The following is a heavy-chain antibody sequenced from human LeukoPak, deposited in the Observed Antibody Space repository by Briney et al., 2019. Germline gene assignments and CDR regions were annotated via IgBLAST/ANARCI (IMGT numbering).Heavy chain of an antibody. CDR1: GGSISSDSW. CDR2: IYHSGST. Sequence: SETLSLTCAVSGGSISSDSWWSWVRQPPGKGLEWIGEIYHSGSTNYNPSLRNLVTISLDKSKNQFSLKLSSVTAADTAVYYCARDQSQGITIFRVARGYGMDVWGQGTTVTVSS. CDR3: ARDQSQGITIFRVARGYGMDV. V-gene: IGHV4-4*02. D-gene: IGHD3-9*01. J-gene: IGHJ6*02.